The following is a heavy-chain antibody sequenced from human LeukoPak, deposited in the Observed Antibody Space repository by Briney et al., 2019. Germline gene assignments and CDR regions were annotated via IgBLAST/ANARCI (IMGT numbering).Heavy chain of an antibody. CDR1: GGSFSGYY. D-gene: IGHD3-9*01. Sequence: KPSETLSLTCAVYGGSFSGYYWSWIRQPPGKGLEWIGEINHSGSTNYNPSLKSRVTISVDTSKNQFSLKLSSVTAADTAVYYCARGRRYPLDVWGQGTTVTVSS. V-gene: IGHV4-34*01. CDR2: INHSGST. J-gene: IGHJ6*02. CDR3: ARGRRYPLDV.